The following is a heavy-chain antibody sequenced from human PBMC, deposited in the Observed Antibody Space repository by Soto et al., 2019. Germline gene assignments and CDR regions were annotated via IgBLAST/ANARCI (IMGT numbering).Heavy chain of an antibody. CDR1: GGSISSGGYY. CDR2: IYYSGST. V-gene: IGHV4-30-4*08. CDR3: ARAGILEWLSPYYFDY. Sequence: PSETLSLTCTVSGGSISSGGYYWSWIRQHPGKGLEWIGYIYYSGSTYYNPSLKSRVTISVDTSKNQFSLKLSSVTAADTAVYYCARAGILEWLSPYYFDYWGQGTLVTVSS. D-gene: IGHD3-3*01. J-gene: IGHJ4*02.